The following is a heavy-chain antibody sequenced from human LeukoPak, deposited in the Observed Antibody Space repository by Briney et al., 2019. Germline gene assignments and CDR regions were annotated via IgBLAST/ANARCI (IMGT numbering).Heavy chain of an antibody. Sequence: GGSLRLSCAASGFTFSSYAMSWVRQAPGKRLEWVSAISGSGGSTYYADSVKGRFTISRDNSKSTLFLQMNSLRAEDTAVYYCAKDPRVGSRVATPCHWGQGTLVTVSS. J-gene: IGHJ4*02. CDR3: AKDPRVGSRVATPCH. CDR1: GFTFSSYA. CDR2: ISGSGGST. V-gene: IGHV3-23*01. D-gene: IGHD5-24*01.